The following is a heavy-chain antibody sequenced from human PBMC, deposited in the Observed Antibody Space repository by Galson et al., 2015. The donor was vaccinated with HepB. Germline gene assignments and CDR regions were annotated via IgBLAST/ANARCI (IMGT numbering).Heavy chain of an antibody. CDR3: ARDSGTSGSYTRY. D-gene: IGHD3-10*01. Sequence: SVKVSCKASGYTFIHYYMHWVRQAPGQGPEWMGMINPSGGGTSYAQEFQGRVTLTRDTSASTFFMELSSLTSDDTAIYFCARDSGTSGSYTRYWGQGTLVTVSS. V-gene: IGHV1-46*01. CDR2: INPSGGGT. CDR1: GYTFIHYY. J-gene: IGHJ4*02.